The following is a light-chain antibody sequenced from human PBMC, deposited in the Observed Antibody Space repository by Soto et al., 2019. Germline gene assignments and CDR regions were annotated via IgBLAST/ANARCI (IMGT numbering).Light chain of an antibody. Sequence: EVVLTQSPATLSVSPGERATLSCRASQTVSRSLAWYQQKPGQAPRLLIYGASTRATGIPGRFSGSGSGTDFTFTISSLQSEDFAVYYCQQYIDWPPYTFGQGTKVEIK. CDR1: QTVSRS. CDR2: GAS. V-gene: IGKV3-15*01. CDR3: QQYIDWPPYT. J-gene: IGKJ2*01.